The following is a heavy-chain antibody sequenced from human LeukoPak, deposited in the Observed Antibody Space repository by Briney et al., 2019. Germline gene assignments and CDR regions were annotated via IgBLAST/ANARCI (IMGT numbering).Heavy chain of an antibody. J-gene: IGHJ3*02. CDR2: IYYSGST. Sequence: PSETLSLTCTVSGGSISSSNYYWGWLRQPPGKGLEWIVSIYYSGSTYYNPSLKSRVTISLDTSKNQFSLKLSSVTAADTAVYYCARQKRIVGATFRWYAFDIWGQGTMVTVSS. D-gene: IGHD1-26*01. V-gene: IGHV4-39*07. CDR1: GGSISSSNYY. CDR3: ARQKRIVGATFRWYAFDI.